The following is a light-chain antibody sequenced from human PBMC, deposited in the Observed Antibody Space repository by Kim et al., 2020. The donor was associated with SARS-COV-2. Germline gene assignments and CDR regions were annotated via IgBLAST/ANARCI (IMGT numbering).Light chain of an antibody. CDR1: HSNIGTNY. Sequence: GQRVNISCSGTHSNIGTNYVDWYQQLPGTAPKLLISRNSQRPSGVPDRLSGSRSDTAASLAISGLRSDDEGDYYCAAWDDSLSGWVFGRGTKLTVL. CDR2: RNS. J-gene: IGLJ3*02. CDR3: AAWDDSLSGWV. V-gene: IGLV1-47*01.